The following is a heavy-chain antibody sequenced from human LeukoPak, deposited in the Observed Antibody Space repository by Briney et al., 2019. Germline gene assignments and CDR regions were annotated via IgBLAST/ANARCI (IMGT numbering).Heavy chain of an antibody. CDR2: IYHSGST. J-gene: IGHJ4*02. CDR3: AIIAAAFDY. CDR1: GGSISSGGYS. Sequence: PSETLSLTCAVSGGSISSGGYSWSWIRQPPGKGLEWIGYIYHSGSTYYNPSLKSRVTISVDRSKNQFSLKLSSVTAADTAVYYCAIIAAAFDYWGQGTLVTVSS. V-gene: IGHV4-30-2*01. D-gene: IGHD6-13*01.